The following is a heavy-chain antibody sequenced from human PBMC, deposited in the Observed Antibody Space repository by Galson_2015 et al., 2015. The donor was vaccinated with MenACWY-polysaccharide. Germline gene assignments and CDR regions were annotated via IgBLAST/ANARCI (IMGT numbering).Heavy chain of an antibody. Sequence: SLRLSCAVSGFTFSNYWMSWVRQPPGKGLEWVAIIKEDGSAKLFAESVRGRFSISRDNTKNSVYLQMNSLRAEDTAVYYCARDFWRAFEYWGQGTLVTVSS. V-gene: IGHV3-7*01. D-gene: IGHD3-3*01. CDR3: ARDFWRAFEY. CDR1: GFTFSNYW. J-gene: IGHJ4*02. CDR2: IKEDGSAK.